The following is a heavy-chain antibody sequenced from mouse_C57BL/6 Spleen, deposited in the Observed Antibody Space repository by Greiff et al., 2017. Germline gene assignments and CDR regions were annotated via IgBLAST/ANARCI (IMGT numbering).Heavy chain of an antibody. CDR3: ARYYYGPYAMDY. J-gene: IGHJ4*01. Sequence: EVMLVESEGGLVQPGSSMKLSCTASGFTFSDYYMAWVRQVPEKGLEWVANINYDGSSTYYLASLKSRFIISRDNAKNILYLQMSSLKSEDTATYYCARYYYGPYAMDYWGQGTSVTVSS. D-gene: IGHD1-1*01. CDR2: INYDGSST. CDR1: GFTFSDYY. V-gene: IGHV5-16*01.